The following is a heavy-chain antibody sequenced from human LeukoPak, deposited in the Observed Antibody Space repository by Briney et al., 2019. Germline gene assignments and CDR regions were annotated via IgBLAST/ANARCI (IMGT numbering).Heavy chain of an antibody. Sequence: GGSLRLSCAASGSTFSDYYMSWIRQAPGKGLEWVSYISSSGSTIYYADSVKGRFTISRDNAKNSLYLQMNSLRAEDTAVYYCARDSHGPILYYYYYYMDVWGKGTTVTVSS. J-gene: IGHJ6*03. CDR3: ARDSHGPILYYYYYYMDV. CDR1: GSTFSDYY. D-gene: IGHD3-3*02. CDR2: ISSSGSTI. V-gene: IGHV3-11*04.